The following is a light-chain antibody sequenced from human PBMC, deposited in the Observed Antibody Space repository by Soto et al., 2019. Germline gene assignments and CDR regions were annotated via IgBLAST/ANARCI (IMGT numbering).Light chain of an antibody. CDR2: HNT. CDR1: SSQNGAGFD. J-gene: IGLJ1*01. CDR3: QSYDSDLTESYV. V-gene: IGLV1-40*01. Sequence: QSLLTQPPPMSGAPGETGTVSCTGSSSQNGAGFDVHWYQLVPGGAPRLLIYHNTNRPSGVPDRFSGSKSGASASLAITGLQAEDEADYYCQSYDSDLTESYVFGTGTKVTVL.